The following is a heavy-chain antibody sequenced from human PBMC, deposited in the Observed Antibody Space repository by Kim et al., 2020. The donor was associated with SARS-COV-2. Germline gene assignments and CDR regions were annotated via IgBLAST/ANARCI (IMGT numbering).Heavy chain of an antibody. J-gene: IGHJ6*02. V-gene: IGHV5-10-1*01. Sequence: NYSPSFQGHVTISADKSISTAYLQWSSLKASDTAMYYCARPLAEVGGMDVWGQGTTVTVSS. CDR3: ARPLAEVGGMDV.